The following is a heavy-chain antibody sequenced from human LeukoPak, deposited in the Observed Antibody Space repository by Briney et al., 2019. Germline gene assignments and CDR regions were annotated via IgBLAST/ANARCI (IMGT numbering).Heavy chain of an antibody. CDR2: INSDGSST. Sequence: PGGSLRLSCAASGFTFSSYWMHWVRQAPGKGQVWVSRINSDGSSTSYADSVKGRFTISRDNAKNTLYLQMNSLRAEDTAVYYCARDGPSGYSYGYEGPWFDPWGQGTLVTVSS. V-gene: IGHV3-74*01. J-gene: IGHJ5*02. CDR3: ARDGPSGYSYGYEGPWFDP. D-gene: IGHD5-18*01. CDR1: GFTFSSYW.